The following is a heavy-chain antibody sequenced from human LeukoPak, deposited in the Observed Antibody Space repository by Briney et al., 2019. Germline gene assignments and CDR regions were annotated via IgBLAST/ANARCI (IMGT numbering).Heavy chain of an antibody. CDR2: ISRSSSTI. D-gene: IGHD3-3*01. CDR1: GFTFSTYS. CDR3: ARDKGYDFSPDY. Sequence: PGGSLRLSCAASGFTFSTYSMNWVRQAPGKGLEWLAYISRSSSTIYYADSVKGRFTISRDNAKNSLYLQMNSLRAEDTAVYYCARDKGYDFSPDYWGQGTLVTVSS. V-gene: IGHV3-48*04. J-gene: IGHJ4*02.